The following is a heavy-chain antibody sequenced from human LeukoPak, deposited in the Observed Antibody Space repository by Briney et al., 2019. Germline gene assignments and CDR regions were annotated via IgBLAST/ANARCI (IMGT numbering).Heavy chain of an antibody. CDR3: AKEGGHGDV. V-gene: IGHV3-30*02. CDR2: IRYDGSNK. CDR1: GFTFSSYG. Sequence: GGSLRLSCAASGFTFSSYGLSWIRQPPGKGLEWVEFIRYDGSNKYYADSLKGRFTISRDNSKNTLYLQMNSLRAEDTAVYYCAKEGGHGDVWGKGTMVTVSS. D-gene: IGHD3-16*01. J-gene: IGHJ6*04.